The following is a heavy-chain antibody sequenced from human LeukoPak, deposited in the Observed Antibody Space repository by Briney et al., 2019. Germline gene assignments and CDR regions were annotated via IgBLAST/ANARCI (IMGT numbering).Heavy chain of an antibody. CDR2: INPNSGGT. D-gene: IGHD3-22*01. Sequence: ASVKVSCKASGYTFTGYYMHWVRQAPGQGLEWMGWINPNSGGTNYAQKFQGRVTMTRDTSISTAYMELSRLRSDDTAVYYCARGGSGFYYDSSGYYGYWGQETLVTVSS. CDR1: GYTFTGYY. V-gene: IGHV1-2*02. J-gene: IGHJ4*02. CDR3: ARGGSGFYYDSSGYYGY.